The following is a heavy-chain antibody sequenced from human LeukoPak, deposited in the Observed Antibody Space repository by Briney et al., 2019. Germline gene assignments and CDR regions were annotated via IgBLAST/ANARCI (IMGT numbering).Heavy chain of an antibody. V-gene: IGHV1-69*13. CDR1: GGTFSSYA. Sequence: SVTVSCKASGGTFSSYAISWVRQAPGQGLEWMGGIIPIFGTANYAQKFQGRVTITADESTSTAYMELSSLRSEDTAVYYCARDRIGHWNFELNDYYYYGMDVWGQGTTVTVSS. CDR3: ARDRIGHWNFELNDYYYYGMDV. J-gene: IGHJ6*02. D-gene: IGHD1-7*01. CDR2: IIPIFGTA.